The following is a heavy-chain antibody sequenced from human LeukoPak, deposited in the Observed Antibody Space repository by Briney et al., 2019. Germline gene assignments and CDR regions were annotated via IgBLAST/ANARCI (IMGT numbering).Heavy chain of an antibody. J-gene: IGHJ3*02. CDR1: GFTFSSYG. V-gene: IGHV3-48*04. CDR2: ISSGGGTR. CDR3: ARDRGRRGITMRSDAFDI. D-gene: IGHD3-22*01. Sequence: GGTLRLSCAASGFTFSSYGMSWVRQAPGKGLEWVSYISSGGGTRSYADSVKGRFTISRDNAKNSLYLQMNSLRAEDTAVYYCARDRGRRGITMRSDAFDIWGQGTMVTVSS.